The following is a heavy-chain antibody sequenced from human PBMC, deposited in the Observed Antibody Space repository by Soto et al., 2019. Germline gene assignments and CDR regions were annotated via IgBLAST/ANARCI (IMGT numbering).Heavy chain of an antibody. Sequence: GGSLRLSCVASGFSFSDYEMNWVRQAPGKGLEWVAYISSGGSTTHYADSVRGRFTVSRDNARNSLYLQMNTLSVEDTALYYRARDRAAGGYWGQGTLVTVSS. J-gene: IGHJ4*02. CDR3: ARDRAAGGY. D-gene: IGHD6-13*01. CDR1: GFSFSDYE. CDR2: ISSGGSTT. V-gene: IGHV3-48*03.